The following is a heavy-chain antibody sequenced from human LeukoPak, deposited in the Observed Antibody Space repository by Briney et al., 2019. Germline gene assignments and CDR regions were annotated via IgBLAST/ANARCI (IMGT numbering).Heavy chain of an antibody. CDR2: ISRTGSYI. CDR1: GFTFSSYN. Sequence: GGSLRLSCAASGFTFSSYNMNWVRQAPGRGLEWVSSISRTGSYIYYADSVKGRFTISRDNAQNSLYLRMNSLRVEDTAVYYCARVLETDCRGGSCYSGLDYWGQGTLVTVSS. V-gene: IGHV3-21*01. CDR3: ARVLETDCRGGSCYSGLDY. D-gene: IGHD2-15*01. J-gene: IGHJ4*02.